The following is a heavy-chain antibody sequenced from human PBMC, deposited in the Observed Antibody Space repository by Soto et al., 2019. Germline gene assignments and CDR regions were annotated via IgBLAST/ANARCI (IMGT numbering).Heavy chain of an antibody. CDR3: ARSPYYDLWSGYPAGAYYYYYMDV. CDR1: GGSISSYY. J-gene: IGHJ6*03. V-gene: IGHV4-59*08. CDR2: IYYSGST. Sequence: SETLSLTCTVSGGSISSYYWSWIRQPPGKGLEWIGYIYYSGSTNYNPSLKSRVTISVDTSTNQFSLKLSSVTAADTAVYYCARSPYYDLWSGYPAGAYYYYYMDVWGKGTTVTVSS. D-gene: IGHD3-3*01.